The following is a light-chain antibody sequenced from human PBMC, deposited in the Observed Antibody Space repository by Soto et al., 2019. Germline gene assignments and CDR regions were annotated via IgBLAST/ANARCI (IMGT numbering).Light chain of an antibody. CDR2: GAS. J-gene: IGKJ1*01. CDR3: QQYGSSGT. V-gene: IGKV3-20*01. Sequence: EVVLTQSPGTLSLSPGERATLSCRAGQSVSSSYLAWYQQKPGQALRLLIYGASNRATGIPDRFSGSGSGTDFTLTISRLEPEDFAVYYCQQYGSSGTFGQGTKVDI. CDR1: QSVSSSY.